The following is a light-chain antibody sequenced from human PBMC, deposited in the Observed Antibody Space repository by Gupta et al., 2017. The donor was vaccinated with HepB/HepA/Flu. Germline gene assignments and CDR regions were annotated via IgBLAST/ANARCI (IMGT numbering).Light chain of an antibody. V-gene: IGLV4-69*01. J-gene: IGLJ2*01. CDR1: SGHSSYA. Sequence: QLVLTQSPSASASLGASVKLTCTLSSGHSSYAIAWHQQQPEKGPRDLMILYNDGSHDKGDGIPDRFSGSSSGAERYLTISSLQAEDEADYYCQTWGTGYVVFGGGTKLIVL. CDR2: LYNDGSH. CDR3: QTWGTGYVV.